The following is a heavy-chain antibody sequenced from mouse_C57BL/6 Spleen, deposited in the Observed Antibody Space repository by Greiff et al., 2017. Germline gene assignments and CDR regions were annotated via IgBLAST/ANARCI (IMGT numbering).Heavy chain of an antibody. V-gene: IGHV1-82*01. CDR1: GYAFSSSW. D-gene: IGHD2-3*01. CDR3: ASLHDGFFYAMDY. Sequence: QVQLQQSGPELVKPGASVKISCKASGYAFSSSWMNWVKQRPGKGLEWIGRIYPGDGDTNYNGKFKGKATLTADKSSSTAYMQLSSLTSEDSAVYFCASLHDGFFYAMDYWGQGTSVTVSS. CDR2: IYPGDGDT. J-gene: IGHJ4*01.